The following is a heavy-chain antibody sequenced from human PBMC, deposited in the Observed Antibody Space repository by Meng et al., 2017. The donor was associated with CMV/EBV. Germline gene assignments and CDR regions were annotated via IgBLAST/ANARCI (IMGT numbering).Heavy chain of an antibody. CDR1: GFTFSTYA. D-gene: IGHD3-3*01. Sequence: GESLKISCAASGFTFSTYAMHWVRQAPGKGLEYVSAISSSGGSTYYADSVKGRFTISRDNSKNTLFLQMNSLRAEDTAVYYCARGGPTYYDFWSGYYPYGMDVWGQGTTVTVSS. CDR2: ISSSGGST. J-gene: IGHJ6*02. CDR3: ARGGPTYYDFWSGYYPYGMDV. V-gene: IGHV3-64*02.